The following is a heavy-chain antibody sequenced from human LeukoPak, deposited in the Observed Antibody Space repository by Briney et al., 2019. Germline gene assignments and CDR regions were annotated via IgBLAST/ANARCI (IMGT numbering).Heavy chain of an antibody. CDR3: ARGDGSGSYYRLFDY. Sequence: GGSLRLSCAASGFTFNSYAMTWVRQPPGKGLEWVSSISGSGGTTYYADSVKGRFTISRDDSKNTLYLQMNSLRAEDTAVYYCARGDGSGSYYRLFDYWGQGTLVTVSS. D-gene: IGHD3-10*01. CDR2: ISGSGGTT. CDR1: GFTFNSYA. J-gene: IGHJ4*02. V-gene: IGHV3-23*01.